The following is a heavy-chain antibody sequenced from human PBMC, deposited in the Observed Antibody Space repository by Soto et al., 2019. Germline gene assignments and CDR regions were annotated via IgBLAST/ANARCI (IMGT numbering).Heavy chain of an antibody. V-gene: IGHV3-30*18. CDR1: GFTFSSYG. CDR3: AKEWGISGHRLDP. Sequence: QVQLVESGGGVVQPGRSLRLSCAASGFTFSSYGMHWVRQAPGKGLEWVAVISYDGSNKYYADSVKGRFTISRDNSKNTLYLQMTSLRAEDTAVYYCAKEWGISGHRLDPWGQGALVTVYS. D-gene: IGHD6-19*01. J-gene: IGHJ5*02. CDR2: ISYDGSNK.